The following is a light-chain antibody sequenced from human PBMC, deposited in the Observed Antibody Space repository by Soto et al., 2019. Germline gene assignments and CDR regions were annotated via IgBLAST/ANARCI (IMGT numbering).Light chain of an antibody. Sequence: TQMTQSPSTLSVSLADRVTITCRASQTIISWLAWYQQKPGKAPKLLIYKASTLKSGVPSRFSGSGSGTEFTLTISSLQPDDFATYYCQHYNSYPEAFGQGTKVDIK. CDR3: QHYNSYPEA. CDR2: KAS. CDR1: QTIISW. J-gene: IGKJ1*01. V-gene: IGKV1-5*03.